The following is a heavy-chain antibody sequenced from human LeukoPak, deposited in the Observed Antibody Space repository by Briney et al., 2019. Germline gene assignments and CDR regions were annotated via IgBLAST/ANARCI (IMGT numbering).Heavy chain of an antibody. Sequence: GGSLRLSCVVSGFTLPYGMSWVRQAPGKGLEWVSYVSATGYTTSYADSVKGRFTISRDNAKDTVFLQMDSLRADDTAVYYCAKGAVGRTESSGYPPHFDYWGQGTLVTVSS. CDR3: AKGAVGRTESSGYPPHFDY. J-gene: IGHJ4*02. CDR1: GFTLPYG. V-gene: IGHV3-23*01. D-gene: IGHD3-22*01. CDR2: VSATGYTT.